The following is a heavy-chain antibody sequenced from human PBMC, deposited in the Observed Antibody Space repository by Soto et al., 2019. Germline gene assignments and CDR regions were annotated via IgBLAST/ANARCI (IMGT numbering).Heavy chain of an antibody. D-gene: IGHD2-2*01. Sequence: GGSLRLACAASGFTFSNYGMHWVRQTPGKGLEWVALILYDGSNKYYGDSVKGRFTISRDNSKNTLYLQVSSLRAEDTAVYYCAKSRDAYNFYFYYGMDVWGQGTTVTVSS. CDR3: AKSRDAYNFYFYYGMDV. J-gene: IGHJ6*02. V-gene: IGHV3-30*18. CDR2: ILYDGSNK. CDR1: GFTFSNYG.